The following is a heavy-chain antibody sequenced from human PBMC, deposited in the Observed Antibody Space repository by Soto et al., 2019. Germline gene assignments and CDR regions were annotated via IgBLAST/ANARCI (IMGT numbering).Heavy chain of an antibody. V-gene: IGHV4-59*08. CDR2: IHNSGRT. J-gene: IGHJ4*02. Sequence: QVQLQESGPGLVKPSETLSLTCTVSGGSISGYYWTWIRQSPGKGLEWIGYIHNSGRTDYTPSLKSRVTISVDTSTTEFSLKLSSVTATDTAVYYCARSSTGYGGAVWGQGILVTVSS. CDR3: ARSSTGYGGAV. D-gene: IGHD3-9*01. CDR1: GGSISGYY.